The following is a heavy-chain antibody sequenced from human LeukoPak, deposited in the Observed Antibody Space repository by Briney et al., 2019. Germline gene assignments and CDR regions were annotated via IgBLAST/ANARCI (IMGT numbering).Heavy chain of an antibody. D-gene: IGHD1-14*01. J-gene: IGHJ3*02. V-gene: IGHV3-64*02. CDR1: GFRFSYHD. Sequence: PGGSLRLSCAASGFRFSYHDMHWVRQAPGKGLEFVSSIGAAGAHTFYADSVKGRFTISRDNFQSTMYLQMDGLRPEDPAVYYCARELGGTKTGGFDIWGQGTEVTISS. CDR2: IGAAGAHT. CDR3: ARELGGTKTGGFDI.